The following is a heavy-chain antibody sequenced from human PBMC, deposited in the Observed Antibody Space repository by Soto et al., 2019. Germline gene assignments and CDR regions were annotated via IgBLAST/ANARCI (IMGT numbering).Heavy chain of an antibody. CDR1: GFSLSNARMG. CDR3: ARILYSSSWHPTFDP. D-gene: IGHD6-13*01. CDR2: IFSNDEK. Sequence: QVTLKESGPVLVKPTETLTLTCTVSGFSLSNARMGVSWIRQPPGKALEWLAHIFSNDEKSYSTSLKSRLTISKDTSKSQVVLTMTNMNPVDTATYYCARILYSSSWHPTFDPWGQGTLVTVSS. V-gene: IGHV2-26*01. J-gene: IGHJ5*02.